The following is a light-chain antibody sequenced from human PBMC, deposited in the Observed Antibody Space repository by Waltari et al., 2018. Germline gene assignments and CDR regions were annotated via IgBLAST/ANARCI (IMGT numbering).Light chain of an antibody. CDR1: QSVSRD. J-gene: IGKJ1*01. Sequence: EVVLTQSPGTLSLSTGERATLSCRASQSVSRDLAWYKQRPGQAPRLLIYAASTRATGVPDRFSGSGFGTDFSLTISRLEPEDFAVYYCQNHERLPATFGQGTKVEIK. CDR2: AAS. V-gene: IGKV3-20*01. CDR3: QNHERLPAT.